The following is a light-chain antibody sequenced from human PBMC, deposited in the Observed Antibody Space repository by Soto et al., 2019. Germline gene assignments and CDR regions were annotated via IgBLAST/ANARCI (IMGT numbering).Light chain of an antibody. CDR2: DAS. Sequence: EIVLTQSPATLSLSPGERATLSCGASQSISDNYLAWYQQKPGLAPRLLIYDASNRATGIPDRFSGSGSGTDFTLTISRLEPEDFAVYYCQQYGSSSYTFGQGTKLEIK. CDR3: QQYGSSSYT. CDR1: QSISDNY. J-gene: IGKJ2*01. V-gene: IGKV3D-20*01.